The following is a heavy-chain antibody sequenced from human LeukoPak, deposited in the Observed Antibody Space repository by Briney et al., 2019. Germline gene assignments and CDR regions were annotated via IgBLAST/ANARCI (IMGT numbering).Heavy chain of an antibody. CDR2: ISWDGGST. Sequence: GGSLRLSCAASGFTFDDYAMHWVRQAPGKGLEWVSLISWDGGSTYYADSVKGRFTISRDNSKNSLYLQMKSLRAEDTALYYCGKDYLAYDFWSGYYSWGQGTLVTVSS. V-gene: IGHV3-43D*04. D-gene: IGHD3-3*01. CDR3: GKDYLAYDFWSGYYS. CDR1: GFTFDDYA. J-gene: IGHJ5*02.